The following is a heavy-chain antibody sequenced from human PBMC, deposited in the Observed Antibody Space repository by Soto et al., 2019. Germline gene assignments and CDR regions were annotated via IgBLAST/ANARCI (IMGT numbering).Heavy chain of an antibody. V-gene: IGHV4-34*01. J-gene: IGHJ6*02. CDR2: INHSGST. D-gene: IGHD3-10*01. CDR3: AGGITMVRGVRGNYYYYGMDV. CDR1: GGSFSGYY. Sequence: SETLSLTCAVYGGSFSGYYWSWIRQPPGKGLEWIGEINHSGSTSYNPSLKSRVTISVDTSKNQFSLKLSSVTAADTAVYYCAGGITMVRGVRGNYYYYGMDVWGQGTTVT.